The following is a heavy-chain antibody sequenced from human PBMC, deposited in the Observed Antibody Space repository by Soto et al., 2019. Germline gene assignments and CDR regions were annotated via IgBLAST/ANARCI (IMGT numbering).Heavy chain of an antibody. Sequence: PXETLSLTCTVSGGSISSYYWSWIRQPPGKGLEWIGYIYYSGSTNYNPSLKSRVTISVDTSKNQFSLKLSSVTAADTAVYYCARASSIAARARFDPWGQGTLVTVSS. CDR2: IYYSGST. J-gene: IGHJ5*02. CDR3: ARASSIAARARFDP. D-gene: IGHD6-6*01. V-gene: IGHV4-59*01. CDR1: GGSISSYY.